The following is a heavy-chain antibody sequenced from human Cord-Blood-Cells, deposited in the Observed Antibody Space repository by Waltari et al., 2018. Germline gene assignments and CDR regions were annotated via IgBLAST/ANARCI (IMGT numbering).Heavy chain of an antibody. CDR3: ARPYSIAARTYFDY. V-gene: IGHV4-39*01. J-gene: IGHJ4*02. Sequence: QLQLQESGPGLVKPSETLSLTCTVSGGSISSSSYSWGWIRQPPGKGLEWIGSIYYSGSTYYNPSLKSRVTISIDTSKNQFSLKLSSVTAADTAVYYCARPYSIAARTYFDYWGQGTLVTVSS. CDR2: IYYSGST. CDR1: GGSISSSSYS. D-gene: IGHD6-6*01.